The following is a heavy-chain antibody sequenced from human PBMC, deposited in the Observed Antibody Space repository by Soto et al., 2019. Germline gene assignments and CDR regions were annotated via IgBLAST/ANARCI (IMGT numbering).Heavy chain of an antibody. J-gene: IGHJ4*02. Sequence: GGSLRLSCAASGFTFSSYAMHWVRQAPGKGLEWVAVISYDGSNKYYADSVKGRFTISRDNSKNTLYLQMNSLRAEDTAVYYCARDPSDILTGYTYAYDYWGQGTLVTVSS. D-gene: IGHD3-9*01. CDR2: ISYDGSNK. V-gene: IGHV3-30-3*01. CDR1: GFTFSSYA. CDR3: ARDPSDILTGYTYAYDY.